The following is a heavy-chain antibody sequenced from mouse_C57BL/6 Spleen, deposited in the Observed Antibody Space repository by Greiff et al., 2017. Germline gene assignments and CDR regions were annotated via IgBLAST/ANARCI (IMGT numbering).Heavy chain of an antibody. CDR2: IDPSDSYT. J-gene: IGHJ4*01. CDR3: ARYDYSPMDY. Sequence: QVQLQQSGAELVKPGASVKLSCKASGYTFTSYWMQWVKQRPGQGLEWIGEIDPSDSYTNYNQKFKGKATLPVDTSSSTAYMQLSSLTSEDSAVYYCARYDYSPMDYWGQGTSVTVSS. D-gene: IGHD2-4*01. V-gene: IGHV1-50*01. CDR1: GYTFTSYW.